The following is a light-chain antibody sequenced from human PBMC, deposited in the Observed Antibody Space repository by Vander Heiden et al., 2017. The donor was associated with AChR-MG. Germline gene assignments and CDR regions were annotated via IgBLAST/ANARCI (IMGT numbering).Light chain of an antibody. V-gene: IGLV2-11*01. CDR3: FSYASTFRYA. J-gene: IGLJ1*01. CDR2: DGV. Sequence: QSALTPVRSVSGSPGQSVTISCSGSSSDVGYYDYVSWYQQHRGNAPKLLIYDGVKRPSVVPDRFAGSKSGNTASLTISGLQAEDAADYFCFSYASTFRYAFGTGTAVTVL. CDR1: SSDVGYYDY.